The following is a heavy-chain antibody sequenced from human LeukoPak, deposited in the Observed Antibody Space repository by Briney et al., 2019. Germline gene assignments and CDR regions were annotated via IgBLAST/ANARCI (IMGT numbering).Heavy chain of an antibody. CDR1: GGTFSSYA. D-gene: IGHD2-2*01. CDR2: IIPIFGTA. V-gene: IGHV1-69*13. CDR3: ARGIVVVPAARGEWFDP. Sequence: ASVKVSCKASGGTFSSYAIIWVRQAPGQGLEWMGGIIPIFGTANYAQKFQGRVTITADESTSTAYMELSSLRSEDTAVYYCARGIVVVPAARGEWFDPWGQGTLVTVSS. J-gene: IGHJ5*02.